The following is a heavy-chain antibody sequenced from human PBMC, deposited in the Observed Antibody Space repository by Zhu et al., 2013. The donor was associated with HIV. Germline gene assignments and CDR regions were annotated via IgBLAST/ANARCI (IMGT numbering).Heavy chain of an antibody. Sequence: QVQLVQSGAEVKKPGASVKVSCKASGYTFTGYYMHWVRQAPGQGLEWMGWINLNSGGTNYAQKFQDWVTMTRDTSINTAYMELSSLRSDDTAVYYCARDSVTGFFDSWGQGTLVTVSS. J-gene: IGHJ4*02. CDR1: GYTFTGYY. D-gene: IGHD3-9*01. CDR3: ARDSVTGFFDS. CDR2: INLNSGGT. V-gene: IGHV1-2*04.